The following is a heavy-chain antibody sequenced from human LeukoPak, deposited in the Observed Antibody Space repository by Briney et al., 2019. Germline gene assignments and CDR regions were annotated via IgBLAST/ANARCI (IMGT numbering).Heavy chain of an antibody. CDR3: AKAGGPSPLYYFDY. CDR2: ISGSGGST. Sequence: GGSLRLSCAASGFTFSSYAMSWVRQAPGKGLEWVSAISGSGGSTYYADSVKGRFTIPRDNSKNTLYLQMNSLRAEDTAVYYCAKAGGPSPLYYFDYWGQGTLVTVSS. D-gene: IGHD3-16*01. V-gene: IGHV3-23*01. CDR1: GFTFSSYA. J-gene: IGHJ4*02.